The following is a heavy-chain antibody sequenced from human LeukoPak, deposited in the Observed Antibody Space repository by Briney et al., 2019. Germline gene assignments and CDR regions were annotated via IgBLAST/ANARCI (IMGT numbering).Heavy chain of an antibody. CDR2: ISYDGSIK. Sequence: GGSLRLSCAASGFTFRSYAMHWVRQAPGKGLEWVAFISYDGSIKYYADSVKGRFTISRDNSKNTVYLQMNSLRAEDTAVYYCARDTYCSSTSCSLDYWGQGTLVTVSS. CDR1: GFTFRSYA. CDR3: ARDTYCSSTSCSLDY. J-gene: IGHJ4*02. D-gene: IGHD2-2*01. V-gene: IGHV3-30-3*01.